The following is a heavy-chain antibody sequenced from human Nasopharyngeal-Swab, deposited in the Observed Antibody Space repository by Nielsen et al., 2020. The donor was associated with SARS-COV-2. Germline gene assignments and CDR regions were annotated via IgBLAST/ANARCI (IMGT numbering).Heavy chain of an antibody. CDR1: GFTFSSYA. CDR3: AKDPAAGNLDY. J-gene: IGHJ4*02. Sequence: GSLKISCAASGFTFSSYAMSWVRQAPGKGLEWVSAMSGSGGSTYYADSVKGRFTISRDNSKNTLYLQMNSLRAEDTAVYYCAKDPAAGNLDYWGQGTLVTVSS. V-gene: IGHV3-23*01. D-gene: IGHD6-13*01. CDR2: MSGSGGST.